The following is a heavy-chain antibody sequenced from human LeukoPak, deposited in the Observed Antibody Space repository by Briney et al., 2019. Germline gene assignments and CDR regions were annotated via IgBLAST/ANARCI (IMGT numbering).Heavy chain of an antibody. J-gene: IGHJ4*02. V-gene: IGHV1-69*05. CDR3: ARASRIRYSSSSYFDY. D-gene: IGHD6-6*01. Sequence: SVKVSCKASGGTFSSYAIIWVRQAPGQGLEWMGGIIPIFGTANYAQKFQGRVTITTDESTSTAYMELSSLRSEDTAVYYCARASRIRYSSSSYFDYWGQGTLVTVSS. CDR1: GGTFSSYA. CDR2: IIPIFGTA.